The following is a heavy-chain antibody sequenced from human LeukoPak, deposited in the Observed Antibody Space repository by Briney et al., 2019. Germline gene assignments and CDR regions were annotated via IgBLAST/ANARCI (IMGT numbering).Heavy chain of an antibody. Sequence: SGGSLRLSCAASGFTFSSYAMSWVRLAPGKGLEWVSTTSVSGDSTYYADSVKGRFTISRDNSKNTLYLLMDSLRAEDTAVYYCAKSVSGYSFFDYWGQGTLVTVSS. CDR3: AKSVSGYSFFDY. D-gene: IGHD2-2*03. J-gene: IGHJ4*02. CDR1: GFTFSSYA. V-gene: IGHV3-23*01. CDR2: TSVSGDST.